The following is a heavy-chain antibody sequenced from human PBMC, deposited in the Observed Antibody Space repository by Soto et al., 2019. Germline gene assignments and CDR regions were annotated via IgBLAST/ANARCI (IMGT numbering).Heavy chain of an antibody. CDR3: ARSSGYYDILTGPWGAFDI. V-gene: IGHV1-46*01. D-gene: IGHD3-9*01. J-gene: IGHJ3*02. CDR1: GYTFTSYY. Sequence: ASVKVSCKASGYTFTSYYMHWVRQAPGQELEWMGIINPGGGSTSYAQKFQGRVTMTRDTSTSTVYMELSSLRSEDTAVYYCARSSGYYDILTGPWGAFDIWGQGTMVTVSS. CDR2: INPGGGST.